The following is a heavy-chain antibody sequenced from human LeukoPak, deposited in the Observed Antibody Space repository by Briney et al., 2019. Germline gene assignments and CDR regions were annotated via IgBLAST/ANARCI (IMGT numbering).Heavy chain of an antibody. CDR3: ARSPSYYYDSSGKFDY. Sequence: SETLSLTCAVYGGSFSAYYWSWIRQPPGKGLEWIGEINHSGSTKYNPSIKSRVTISVDTSKNQSSLKLSSVTAADTTVYYCARSPSYYYDSSGKFDYWGQGTLVTVSS. V-gene: IGHV4-34*01. CDR1: GGSFSAYY. D-gene: IGHD3-22*01. CDR2: INHSGST. J-gene: IGHJ4*02.